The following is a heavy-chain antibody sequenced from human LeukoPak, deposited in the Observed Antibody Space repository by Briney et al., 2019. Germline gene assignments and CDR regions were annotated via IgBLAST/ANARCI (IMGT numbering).Heavy chain of an antibody. J-gene: IGHJ5*02. CDR2: IYTSGST. CDR3: ARGFNWFDP. V-gene: IGHV4-61*02. Sequence: SETLSLTCTVSGGSMSSGSYYWSWIRQPAGKGLEWIGRIYTSGSTNYNPSLKSRVTISVDTSKNQFSLKLSSVTAADTAVYYCARGFNWFDPWGRGTLVTVTS. CDR1: GGSMSSGSYY.